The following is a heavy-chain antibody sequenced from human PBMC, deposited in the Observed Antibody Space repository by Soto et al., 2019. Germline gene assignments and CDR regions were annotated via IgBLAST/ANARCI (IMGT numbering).Heavy chain of an antibody. J-gene: IGHJ4*02. CDR2: ISYDGSNK. V-gene: IGHV3-30-3*01. CDR3: ANPRHYGCNSDTRDY. Sequence: QVQLVESGGGVVQPGRSLRLSCAASGFTFSSYAMHWVRQAPGKGLEWVAVISYDGSNKYYADSVKGRFTISRDNSKNTLYLQMNSLRAEDTAVYYCANPRHYGCNSDTRDYWGQGTLVTVSS. CDR1: GFTFSSYA. D-gene: IGHD4-17*01.